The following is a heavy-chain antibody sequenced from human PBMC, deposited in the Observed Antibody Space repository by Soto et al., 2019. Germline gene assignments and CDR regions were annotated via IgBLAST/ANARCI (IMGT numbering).Heavy chain of an antibody. CDR3: TSSYSTSWSEVKWFDP. V-gene: IGHV4-39*01. J-gene: IGHJ5*02. Sequence: SETLSLTCSVSGVSISSTNYYWGWIRQPPGKGLEWIGSISYSGSSYSNPSLRSRVTISVDTSKNQFSLKLPSVTAADTAIYYCTSSYSTSWSEVKWFDPWGQGTLVTVSS. CDR2: ISYSGSS. CDR1: GVSISSTNYY. D-gene: IGHD6-13*01.